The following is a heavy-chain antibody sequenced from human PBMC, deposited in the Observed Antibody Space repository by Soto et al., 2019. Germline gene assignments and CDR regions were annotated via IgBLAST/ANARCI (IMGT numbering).Heavy chain of an antibody. J-gene: IGHJ4*02. CDR3: ARDNGAMSIVVVPAAMDY. D-gene: IGHD2-2*01. Sequence: ASVKVSCKASGYTFTSYDINWVRQATGQGLEWMGWMNPNSGNTGYAQKFQGRVTMTRNTSISTAYMELSSLRSEDTAVYYCARDNGAMSIVVVPAAMDYWGQGTLVTVSS. V-gene: IGHV1-8*01. CDR1: GYTFTSYD. CDR2: MNPNSGNT.